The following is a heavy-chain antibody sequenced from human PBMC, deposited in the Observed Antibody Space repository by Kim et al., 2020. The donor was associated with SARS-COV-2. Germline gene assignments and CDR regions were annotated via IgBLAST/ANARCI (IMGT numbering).Heavy chain of an antibody. Sequence: GGSLRLSCAASGFTFSSYSMNWVRQAPGKGLEWVSSISSTGNYIYYADSMKGRFTISRDNAKNSLYLQMNNLRAEDTAMYYCARVAWVRKVMSRQIDYWGQGSLVTVSS. CDR1: GFTFSSYS. D-gene: IGHD3-10*01. CDR2: ISSTGNYI. V-gene: IGHV3-21*01. J-gene: IGHJ4*02. CDR3: ARVAWVRKVMSRQIDY.